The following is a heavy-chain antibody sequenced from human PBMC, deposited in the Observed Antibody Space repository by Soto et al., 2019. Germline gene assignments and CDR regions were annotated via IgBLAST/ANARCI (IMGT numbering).Heavy chain of an antibody. CDR2: ISYAGSNK. V-gene: IGHV3-30*18. D-gene: IGHD2-15*01. CDR3: AKDLRSTVVAGANWFDP. CDR1: GFTFSSHG. J-gene: IGHJ5*02. Sequence: GGPLRLSCAASGFTFSSHGMHWVRQAPGKGLEWVAVISYAGSNKYYADSVKGRFTISRDNSKNTLYLQMNSLRAEDTAVYYYAKDLRSTVVAGANWFDPWGQGTLVTVSS.